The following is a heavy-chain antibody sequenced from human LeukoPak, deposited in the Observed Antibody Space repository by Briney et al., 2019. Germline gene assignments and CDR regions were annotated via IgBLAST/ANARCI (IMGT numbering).Heavy chain of an antibody. V-gene: IGHV4-30-2*01. J-gene: IGHJ4*02. D-gene: IGHD2-21*02. CDR3: ARGGTPYCGGDCHPDY. CDR2: IYHSGST. Sequence: SETLSLTCAVSGGSISSGGYSWSWIRQPPGKGLEWIGYIYHSGSTYYNPSLKSRVTISVDRSKNQFSLKLSSVTAADTAVYYCARGGTPYCGGDCHPDYWGQGTLVTVSS. CDR1: GGSISSGGYS.